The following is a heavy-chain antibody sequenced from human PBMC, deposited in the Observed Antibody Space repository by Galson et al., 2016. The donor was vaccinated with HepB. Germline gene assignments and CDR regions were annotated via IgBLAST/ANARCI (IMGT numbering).Heavy chain of an antibody. CDR1: GGSFSGFY. CDR3: ARGFTTTLRGVIMPNWIDP. Sequence: SETLSLTCAAYGGSFSGFYWTWIRQAPGKGLEWIGEINHSGDTNYNPSLKSRLTILIDTSMNQLSLRLSSVTAADTAIYFCARGFTTTLRGVIMPNWIDPWGQGTLVAVSS. D-gene: IGHD3-10*01. CDR2: INHSGDT. J-gene: IGHJ5*02. V-gene: IGHV4-34*01.